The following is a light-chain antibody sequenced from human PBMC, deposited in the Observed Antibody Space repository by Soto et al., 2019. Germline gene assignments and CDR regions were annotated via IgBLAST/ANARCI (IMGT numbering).Light chain of an antibody. CDR2: AAS. CDR3: QQANSFPRT. V-gene: IGKV1D-12*01. J-gene: IGKJ1*01. Sequence: DIQMTQSPSSVSASVGDRVTITCRASQAISTWLAWYQQKPGKAPKLLIYAASNLQTGVPSRFSGSGSGPDLTLTSSSLQPEDFATYYCQQANSFPRTFGQGTKVEIK. CDR1: QAISTW.